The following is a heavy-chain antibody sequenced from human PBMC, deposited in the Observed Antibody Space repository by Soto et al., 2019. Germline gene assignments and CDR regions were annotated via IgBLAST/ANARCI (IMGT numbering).Heavy chain of an antibody. CDR1: GGSISSGGYS. CDR3: ARVHYKKRLSQAGFVDY. D-gene: IGHD4-4*01. J-gene: IGHJ4*02. Sequence: LSLTCAVSGGSISSGGYSWSWIRQPPGKGLEWIGYIYHSGSTYYNPSLKSRVTISVDRSKNQFSLKLSSVTAADTAVYYCARVHYKKRLSQAGFVDYWGQGNLVTVSS. CDR2: IYHSGST. V-gene: IGHV4-30-2*01.